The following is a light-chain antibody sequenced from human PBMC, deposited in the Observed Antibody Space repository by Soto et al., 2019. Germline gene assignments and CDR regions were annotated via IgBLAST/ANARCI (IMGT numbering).Light chain of an antibody. Sequence: EIVLTQSPGTLSLFPGERATLSCRASQSISSSYLAWYQQKPGQAPRLLIHGASNRATGIPDRFSGAGSGTDSTLTISRLEPADFAVYYCHQYGSAPAWTFGQGTKVEI. V-gene: IGKV3-20*01. CDR2: GAS. CDR3: HQYGSAPAWT. J-gene: IGKJ1*01. CDR1: QSISSSY.